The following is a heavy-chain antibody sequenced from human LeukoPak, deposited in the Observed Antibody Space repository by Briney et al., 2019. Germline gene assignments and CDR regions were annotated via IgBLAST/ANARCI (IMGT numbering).Heavy chain of an antibody. J-gene: IGHJ2*01. D-gene: IGHD4-17*01. Sequence: ASETLSLTCTVSGGSISSSGYYWGWIRQPPGKGLGWIGSIYYSGSTYYNPSLKSRVTISVDTSKNQFSLKLSSVTAADTAVYYCTRLNDYAWYFDLWGRGTLVTVSS. CDR3: TRLNDYAWYFDL. CDR2: IYYSGST. CDR1: GGSISSSGYY. V-gene: IGHV4-39*01.